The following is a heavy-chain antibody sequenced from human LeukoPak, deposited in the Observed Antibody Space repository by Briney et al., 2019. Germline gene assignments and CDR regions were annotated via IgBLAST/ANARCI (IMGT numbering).Heavy chain of an antibody. J-gene: IGHJ4*02. D-gene: IGHD3-22*01. V-gene: IGHV3-23*01. CDR1: GFTFSNAW. Sequence: GGSLRLSCAASGFTFSNAWMSWVRQAPGKGLEWVAGISDSGGRTNYADSVKGRFTISRDNPKNTLYLQMNSLRAEDTAVYFCAKRGAVIRVILVGFHKEAYYFDSWGQGALVTVSS. CDR2: ISDSGGRT. CDR3: AKRGAVIRVILVGFHKEAYYFDS.